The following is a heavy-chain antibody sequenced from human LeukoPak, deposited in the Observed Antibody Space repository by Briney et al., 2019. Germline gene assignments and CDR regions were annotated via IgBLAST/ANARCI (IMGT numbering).Heavy chain of an antibody. CDR3: ARGHYASGERFDP. Sequence: PSQTLSLTCNVSGGSISSYYWNWIRQPPGKGLEWIGYVSYRGTTNYNPSLKSRVTISVDTPKNQFSLKLSSVTAADTAVYFCARGHYASGERFDPWGQGILVTVSS. CDR2: VSYRGTT. J-gene: IGHJ5*02. CDR1: GGSISSYY. V-gene: IGHV4-59*01. D-gene: IGHD3-10*01.